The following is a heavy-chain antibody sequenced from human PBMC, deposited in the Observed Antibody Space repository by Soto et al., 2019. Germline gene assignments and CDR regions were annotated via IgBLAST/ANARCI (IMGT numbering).Heavy chain of an antibody. CDR2: IYYSGST. CDR3: ARDLGILTGYSLYYYYGMDV. CDR1: GGSVSSGSYY. V-gene: IGHV4-61*01. Sequence: PSETLSLTCTVSGGSVSSGSYYWSWIRQPPGKGLECVGYIYYSGSTNYNPSLKSRVTISVDTSKNQFSLKLSSVTAADTAVYYCARDLGILTGYSLYYYYGMDVWGQGTTVTVSS. D-gene: IGHD3-9*01. J-gene: IGHJ6*02.